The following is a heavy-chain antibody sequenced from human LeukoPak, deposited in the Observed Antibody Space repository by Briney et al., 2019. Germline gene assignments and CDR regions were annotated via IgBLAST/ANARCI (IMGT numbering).Heavy chain of an antibody. CDR1: GGTFGSYA. CDR2: IIPIFGIA. J-gene: IGHJ4*02. Sequence: SVKVSCKASGGTFGSYAISWVRQAPGQGLEWMGRIIPIFGIANYAQKFQGRVTITADKSTSTAYMELSSLRSEDTAVYYCARDNRYDSSGYYYYFDYWGQGTLVTVSS. CDR3: ARDNRYDSSGYYYYFDY. V-gene: IGHV1-69*04. D-gene: IGHD3-22*01.